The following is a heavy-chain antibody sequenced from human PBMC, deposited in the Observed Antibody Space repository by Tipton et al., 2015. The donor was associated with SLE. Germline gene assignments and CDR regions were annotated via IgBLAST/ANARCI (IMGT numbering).Heavy chain of an antibody. CDR3: ARDRRSYSSGWFLNWYFDL. Sequence: LRLSCTVSGGSISSGSYYWSWIRQPAGKGLEWIGYIYTSGSTNYNPSLKSRVTISVDTSKNQFSLKLSSVTAADTAVYYCARDRRSYSSGWFLNWYFDLWGRGTLVTVSS. V-gene: IGHV4-61*09. J-gene: IGHJ2*01. CDR2: IYTSGST. CDR1: GGSISSGSYY. D-gene: IGHD6-19*01.